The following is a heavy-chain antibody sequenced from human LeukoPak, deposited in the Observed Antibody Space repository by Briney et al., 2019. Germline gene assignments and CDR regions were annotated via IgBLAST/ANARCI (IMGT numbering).Heavy chain of an antibody. J-gene: IGHJ4*02. CDR1: GGSFSGYY. D-gene: IGHD5-12*01. Sequence: PSETLSLTCAVYGGSFSGYYWSWIRQPPGKGLEWIGEINHSGSTNYNPSLKSRVTISVDTSKNQFSLKLSSVTAADTAVYYCARRYLVATYFDYWGQGTLVTVSS. CDR3: ARRYLVATYFDY. CDR2: INHSGST. V-gene: IGHV4-34*01.